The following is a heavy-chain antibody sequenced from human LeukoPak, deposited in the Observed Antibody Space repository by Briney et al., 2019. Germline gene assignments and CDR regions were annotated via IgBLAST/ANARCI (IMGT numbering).Heavy chain of an antibody. Sequence: GGSLRLSCAASGFTFDDNGMHWVRQVPGKGLEWVSLISWDGGGTYYADSVKGRFTISRDNSKTSLYLQMNSLRGEDTAVYYCARGELYSGSYYFGYWGQGTLVTVSS. CDR1: GFTFDDNG. V-gene: IGHV3-43D*03. CDR3: ARGELYSGSYYFGY. D-gene: IGHD1-26*01. J-gene: IGHJ4*02. CDR2: ISWDGGGT.